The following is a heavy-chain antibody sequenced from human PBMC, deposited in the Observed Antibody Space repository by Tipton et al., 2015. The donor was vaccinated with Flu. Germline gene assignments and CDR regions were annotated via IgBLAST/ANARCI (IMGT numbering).Heavy chain of an antibody. CDR2: IHRGGSP. CDR3: ARREYSNYVSEPKNWFDP. V-gene: IGHV4-38-2*01. D-gene: IGHD4-11*01. Sequence: TLSLTCSVSGDSLGSNYFWGWIRQPLGKGLEWIGNIHRGGSPYHNPSLRSRVTMSVDTSKNQFSLRLTSVTAADTAVYYCARREYSNYVSEPKNWFDPWGQGTLVTVSS. J-gene: IGHJ5*02. CDR1: GDSLGSNYF.